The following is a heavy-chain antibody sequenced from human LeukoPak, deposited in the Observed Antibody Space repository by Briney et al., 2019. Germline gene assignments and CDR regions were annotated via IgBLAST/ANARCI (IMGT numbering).Heavy chain of an antibody. D-gene: IGHD1-26*01. CDR1: GFTFSFSA. V-gene: IGHV3-48*01. CDR3: ARDRGDSIVGADFDS. Sequence: GGSLRLSCAATGFTFSFSAMNWVRQAPGKGLEWISFISGSGTTIYYSDSVKGRFTISRDNAKNSLYLQMNGLRAEDTAVYYCARDRGDSIVGADFDSWGQGTLVTVSS. J-gene: IGHJ4*02. CDR2: ISGSGTTI.